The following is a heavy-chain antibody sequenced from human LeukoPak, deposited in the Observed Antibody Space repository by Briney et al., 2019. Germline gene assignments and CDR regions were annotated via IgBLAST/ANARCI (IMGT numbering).Heavy chain of an antibody. CDR1: GFTFSSHS. V-gene: IGHV3-48*02. D-gene: IGHD2-2*01. J-gene: IGHJ4*02. Sequence: GGSLRLSCAASGFTFSSHSMNWVRQAPGKGLEWVSYISSSSSTMYYADSVKGRFTISRDNAKNSLYLQMNSLRDEDTAVYYCARGWCGGSSCHSYLDYWGQGTLVTVSS. CDR2: ISSSSSTM. CDR3: ARGWCGGSSCHSYLDY.